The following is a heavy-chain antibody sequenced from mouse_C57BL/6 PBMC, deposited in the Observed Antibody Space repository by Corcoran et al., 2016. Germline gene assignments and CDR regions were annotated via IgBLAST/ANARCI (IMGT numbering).Heavy chain of an antibody. CDR2: INTYSGVP. CDR1: GFTFTPFG. Sequence: QILLVQSGPELKKPVETVKISCKASGFTFTPFGMSWVKQAPGKGLKWIGWINTYSGVPTYADDFKGRFAFSLETSASTAYLQINNLKNEDTATYFCARTYYYGSSYWYCDVWGTGTTVTVS. CDR3: ARTYYYGSSYWYCDV. J-gene: IGHJ1*03. D-gene: IGHD1-1*01. V-gene: IGHV9-3*01.